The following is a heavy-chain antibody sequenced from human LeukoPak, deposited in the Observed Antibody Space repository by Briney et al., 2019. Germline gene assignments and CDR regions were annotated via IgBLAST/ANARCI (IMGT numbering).Heavy chain of an antibody. J-gene: IGHJ6*03. Sequence: GGSLRLSCAASGFTFSSYSMNWVRQAPGKGLEWVSYISSSSSTIYYADSVKGRFTISRDNAKNSLYLQMNSLRAEDTAVYYCARDYIFYTTVAARPVEYYYYMDVWGKGTTVTVSS. CDR2: ISSSSSTI. D-gene: IGHD6-6*01. V-gene: IGHV3-48*01. CDR3: ARDYIFYTTVAARPVEYYYYMDV. CDR1: GFTFSSYS.